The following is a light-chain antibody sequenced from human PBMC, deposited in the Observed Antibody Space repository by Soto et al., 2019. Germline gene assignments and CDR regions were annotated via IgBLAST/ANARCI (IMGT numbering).Light chain of an antibody. CDR3: QQYSSWPWT. CDR2: GAS. Sequence: EIVMTQSPATLSVSPGERATLSCRATQSVSSNLAWYQQKPGQIPRLLIYGASTRATGIPARFSGSGSGTEFTLTISGLQSEDFAVYYCQQYSSWPWTFGQGTKVEIK. V-gene: IGKV3-15*01. J-gene: IGKJ1*01. CDR1: QSVSSN.